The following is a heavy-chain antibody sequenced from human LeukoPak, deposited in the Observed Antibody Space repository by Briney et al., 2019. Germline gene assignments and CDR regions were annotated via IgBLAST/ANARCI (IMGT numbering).Heavy chain of an antibody. D-gene: IGHD6-13*01. Sequence: PGGSLRLSCAASGFTFSDYYMSWIRQAPGKGLEWVSYISSSGSTIYYADSVKGRFTISRDSAKNSLYLQMNSLRAEDTAVYYCARDASIAGAEDEYWGQGTLVTVSS. CDR1: GFTFSDYY. J-gene: IGHJ4*02. CDR2: ISSSGSTI. V-gene: IGHV3-11*04. CDR3: ARDASIAGAEDEY.